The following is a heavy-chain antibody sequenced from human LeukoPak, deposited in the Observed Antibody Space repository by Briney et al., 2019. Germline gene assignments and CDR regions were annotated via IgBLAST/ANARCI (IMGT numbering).Heavy chain of an antibody. Sequence: SETLTLTCTVSGGSISSGDYYWSWIRQPPGKGLEWIGYIYCSGSTYYNPSLKSRVTISVGTSKNQFSLKLSSVTAADTAVYYCARAEYSSGWYPTNQYYFDYWGQGPLVTVSS. V-gene: IGHV4-30-4*01. CDR1: GGSISSGDYY. CDR2: IYCSGST. J-gene: IGHJ4*02. D-gene: IGHD6-19*01. CDR3: ARAEYSSGWYPTNQYYFDY.